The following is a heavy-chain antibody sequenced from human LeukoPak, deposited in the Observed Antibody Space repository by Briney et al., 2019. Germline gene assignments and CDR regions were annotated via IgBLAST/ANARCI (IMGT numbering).Heavy chain of an antibody. J-gene: IGHJ4*02. Sequence: PSETLSLTCAVYGGSFSGYYWSWICQPPGKGLEWIGEINHSGSTNYNPSLKSRVTISVDTSKNQFSLKLSSVTAADTAVYYCARVYYYDSSGYYLGYYFDYWGQGTLVTVSS. CDR2: INHSGST. CDR1: GGSFSGYY. D-gene: IGHD3-22*01. V-gene: IGHV4-34*01. CDR3: ARVYYYDSSGYYLGYYFDY.